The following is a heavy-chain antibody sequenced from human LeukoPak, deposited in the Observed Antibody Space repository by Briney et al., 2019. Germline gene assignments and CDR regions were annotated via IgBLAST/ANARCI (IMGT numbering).Heavy chain of an antibody. CDR2: IYTSGST. D-gene: IGHD6-19*01. J-gene: IGHJ6*03. CDR1: GGSISSGSYY. Sequence: PSETLSLTCTVSGGSISSGSYYWSWIRQPAGKGLEWIGRIYTSGSTNYNPSLKSRVTISVDTSKNQFSLKLSSVTAADTAVYYCARGSGWNYYYYYYMDVWGKGTTVTTSS. CDR3: ARGSGWNYYYYYYMDV. V-gene: IGHV4-61*02.